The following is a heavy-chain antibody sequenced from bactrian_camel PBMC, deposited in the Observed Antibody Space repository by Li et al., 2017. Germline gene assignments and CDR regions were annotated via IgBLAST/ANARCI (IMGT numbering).Heavy chain of an antibody. Sequence: DVQLVESGGDSVPGGGSLRLSCTASRFTYTSHCMGWFRQFPGKEREAVATIFAGRTQQTVDSVKGRFTVSQDNTGTYLEMHNLTPEDTARYYCAADPTFLIPALRLRPRAYRFMGPGTQVTVS. CDR2: IFAGRTQ. J-gene: IGHJ4*01. D-gene: IGHD3*01. V-gene: IGHV3S67*01. CDR1: RFTYTSHC.